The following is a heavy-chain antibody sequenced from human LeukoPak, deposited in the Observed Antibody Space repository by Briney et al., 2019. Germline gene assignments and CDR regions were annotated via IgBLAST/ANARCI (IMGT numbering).Heavy chain of an antibody. J-gene: IGHJ4*02. D-gene: IGHD3-10*01. CDR1: GFTFSSYG. CDR3: AKGTRGVIIPNFDY. V-gene: IGHV3-30*18. CDR2: ISYDGSNK. Sequence: PGGSLRLSCAASGFTFSSYGMHWVRQAPGKGLEWVAVISYDGSNKYYADSVKGRFTISRDNSKNTLYLQMNGLRAEDTAVYYCAKGTRGVIIPNFDYWGQGTLVTVSS.